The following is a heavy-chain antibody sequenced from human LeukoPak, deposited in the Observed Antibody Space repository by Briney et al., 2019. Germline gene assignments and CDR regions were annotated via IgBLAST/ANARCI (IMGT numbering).Heavy chain of an antibody. CDR3: ARDPFLNWGYYYCMDV. D-gene: IGHD7-27*01. J-gene: IGHJ6*03. CDR1: GGSMNINNYY. Sequence: SETLSLTCTVSGGSMNINNYYWSWIRQPPGKGLEWIGYIYYSGSTNYNPSLKSRVTISVDTSKNQFSLKLSSVTAADTAVYYCARDPFLNWGYYYCMDVWGKGTTVTVSS. CDR2: IYYSGST. V-gene: IGHV4-61*01.